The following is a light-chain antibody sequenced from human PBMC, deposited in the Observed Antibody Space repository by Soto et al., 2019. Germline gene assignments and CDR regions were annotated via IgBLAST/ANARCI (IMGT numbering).Light chain of an antibody. CDR3: CSYATNNTWM. CDR1: SSDVGNYNL. Sequence: QSALTQPASMSGSPGQSITISCTGTSSDVGNYNLVSWYQHHPGKSPKVIIFEGSERPSGISTRFSGSKSGNTASLTISGLQAEDEADYYCCSYATNNTWMFGGGTKVTVL. CDR2: EGS. V-gene: IGLV2-23*01. J-gene: IGLJ3*02.